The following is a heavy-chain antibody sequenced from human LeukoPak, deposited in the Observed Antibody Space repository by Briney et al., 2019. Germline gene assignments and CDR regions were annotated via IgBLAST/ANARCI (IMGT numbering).Heavy chain of an antibody. D-gene: IGHD3-3*01. CDR2: ISSSSSYI. Sequence: PGGSLRLSCATSGFTFSSYSMNWVRQAPGKGLEWVSSISSSSSYIYYADSVKGRFTISRDNAKNSLYLQMNSLRAEDTAVYYCAREGFWSGYNYYYYYMDVWGKGTTVTVSS. CDR3: AREGFWSGYNYYYYYMDV. V-gene: IGHV3-21*01. J-gene: IGHJ6*03. CDR1: GFTFSSYS.